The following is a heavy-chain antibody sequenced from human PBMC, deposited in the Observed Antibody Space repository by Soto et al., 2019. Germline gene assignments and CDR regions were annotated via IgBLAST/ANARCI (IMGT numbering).Heavy chain of an antibody. CDR3: ARDTVYDFWGSYYGMDV. D-gene: IGHD3-3*01. CDR2: ISSSSSYI. J-gene: IGHJ6*02. CDR1: GFTFSSYS. V-gene: IGHV3-21*01. Sequence: EVQLVESGGGLVKPGGSLRLSCAASGFTFSSYSMNWVRQAPGKGLEWVSSISSSSSYIYYADSVKGRFTISRDNAKNSLYLQMNSLRAEVTAVYYCARDTVYDFWGSYYGMDVWGQGTTVTVSS.